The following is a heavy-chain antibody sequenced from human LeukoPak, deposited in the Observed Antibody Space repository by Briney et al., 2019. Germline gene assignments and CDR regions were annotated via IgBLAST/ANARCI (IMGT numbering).Heavy chain of an antibody. J-gene: IGHJ4*02. D-gene: IGHD1-14*01. Sequence: GGSPRLSCAASGFTFINYGMYWIRQAPGKGLEWVATVWYDGNNKYYADSVQGRFTISRDNSRNTLFLQMDSLRVEDTGLYYCARDPDRSGFDYWGQGTLVTVSS. CDR2: VWYDGNNK. CDR3: ARDPDRSGFDY. V-gene: IGHV3-33*07. CDR1: GFTFINYG.